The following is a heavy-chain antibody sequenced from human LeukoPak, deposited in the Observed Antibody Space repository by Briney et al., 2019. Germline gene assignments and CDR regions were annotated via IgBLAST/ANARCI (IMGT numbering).Heavy chain of an antibody. CDR3: ARDGGGDYDFDY. CDR1: GYTFTSYG. Sequence: ASVKVSCKASGYTFTSYGISWVRQAPGQGLEWMGIINPSGTDSNYAQKFQGRVTMTRDMSTSIVNMELSILRSEDTAVYYCARDGGGDYDFDYWGQGTLVTVSS. CDR2: INPSGTDS. D-gene: IGHD4-17*01. J-gene: IGHJ4*02. V-gene: IGHV1-46*01.